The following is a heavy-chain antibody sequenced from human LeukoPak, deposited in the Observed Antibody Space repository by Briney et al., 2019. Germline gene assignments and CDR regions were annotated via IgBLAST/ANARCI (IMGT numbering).Heavy chain of an antibody. J-gene: IGHJ4*02. Sequence: ASVKVSCKVSVYTLTELSMHWVRQAPGKGLEWMGGFDPEDGETIYAQKFQGRVTMTEDTSTDTAHMELSSLRSEDTAVYYCATGSRGSYSDWFGHEIDYWGQGTLVTVSS. CDR1: VYTLTELS. D-gene: IGHD1-26*01. CDR3: ATGSRGSYSDWFGHEIDY. V-gene: IGHV1-24*01. CDR2: FDPEDGET.